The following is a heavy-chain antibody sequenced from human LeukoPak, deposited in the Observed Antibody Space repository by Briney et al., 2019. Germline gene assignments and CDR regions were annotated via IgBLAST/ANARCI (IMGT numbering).Heavy chain of an antibody. CDR3: ARGGGSCDY. D-gene: IGHD2-15*01. CDR1: GYTFTSNY. J-gene: IGHJ4*02. V-gene: IGHV1-46*01. Sequence: ASVKVSCEAFGYTFTSNYMHWVRQAPGQGLEWMGVISPSGGSTTYAQKFQGRVTLTRDMSTSTDYLELSSLRSEDTAVYYCARGGGSCDYWGQGTLVTVSS. CDR2: ISPSGGST.